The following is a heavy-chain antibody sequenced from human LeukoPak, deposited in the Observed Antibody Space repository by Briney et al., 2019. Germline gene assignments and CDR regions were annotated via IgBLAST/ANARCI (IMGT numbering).Heavy chain of an antibody. Sequence: GGSLRLSCAASGFTFSSYEMNWVRQAPGKGLEWVSYISSSGSTIYYADSVKGRFTISRDNAKNSLYLQMNSLRAEDTAAYYCAREGTAGADYWGQGTLVTVSS. V-gene: IGHV3-48*03. CDR2: ISSSGSTI. CDR1: GFTFSSYE. D-gene: IGHD6-13*01. J-gene: IGHJ4*02. CDR3: AREGTAGADY.